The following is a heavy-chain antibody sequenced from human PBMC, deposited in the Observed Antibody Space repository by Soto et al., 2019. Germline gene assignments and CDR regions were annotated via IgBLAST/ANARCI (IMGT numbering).Heavy chain of an antibody. V-gene: IGHV1-69*01. D-gene: IGHD2-21*02. CDR3: ARDFSAYCGGDCYSPSLDY. J-gene: IGHJ4*02. CDR1: GGTFSSYA. Sequence: QVQLVQSGAEVKKPGSSVKVSCKASGGTFSSYAISWVRQAPGQGLEWMGGIIPIFGTANYAQKFQGRVTITADESTSTAYMELSSLGSEDTAVYYCARDFSAYCGGDCYSPSLDYWGQGTLVTVSS. CDR2: IIPIFGTA.